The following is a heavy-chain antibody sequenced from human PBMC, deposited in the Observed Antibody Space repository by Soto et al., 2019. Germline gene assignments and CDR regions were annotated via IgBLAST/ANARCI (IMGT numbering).Heavy chain of an antibody. CDR1: GGSFSGYY. J-gene: IGHJ5*02. CDR2: INHSGST. D-gene: IGHD3-9*01. V-gene: IGHV4-34*01. CDR3: ARENYDILTGYPGNWFDP. Sequence: SETLSLTCAVYGGSFSGYYWSWIRQPPGKGLEWIGEINHSGSTNYNPSLKSRVTISVDTSKNQFSLKLSSVTAADTAVYYCARENYDILTGYPGNWFDPWGQGTLVTVSS.